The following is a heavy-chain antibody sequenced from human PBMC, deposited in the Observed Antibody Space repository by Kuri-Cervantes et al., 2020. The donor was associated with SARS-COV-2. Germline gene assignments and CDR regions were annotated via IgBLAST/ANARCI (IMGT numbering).Heavy chain of an antibody. CDR3: AREPGGGYYPH. CDR2: IIPILGTA. V-gene: IGHV1-69*04. D-gene: IGHD3-22*01. Sequence: SVKVSCKASGYTFSSYAISWVRQAPGQGLEWMGRIIPILGTANYAQKFQGRVTITADKSTSTAYMELSSLRSEDTAVYYCAREPGGGYYPHWGQGTLVTVSS. J-gene: IGHJ4*02. CDR1: GYTFSSYA.